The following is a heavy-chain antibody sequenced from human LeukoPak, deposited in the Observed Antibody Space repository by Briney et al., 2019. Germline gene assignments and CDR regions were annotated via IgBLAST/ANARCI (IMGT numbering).Heavy chain of an antibody. CDR2: IYYSGST. CDR1: GGSISSSSYY. Sequence: SETLSLTCTVSGGSISSSSYYWGWIRQPPGKGLEWIGSIYYSGSTYYNPSLKSRVTISVDTSKNQFSLKLSSVTAADTAVYYCARDLGYDILTGYYAFDIWGQGTMVTVSS. D-gene: IGHD3-9*01. J-gene: IGHJ3*02. V-gene: IGHV4-39*07. CDR3: ARDLGYDILTGYYAFDI.